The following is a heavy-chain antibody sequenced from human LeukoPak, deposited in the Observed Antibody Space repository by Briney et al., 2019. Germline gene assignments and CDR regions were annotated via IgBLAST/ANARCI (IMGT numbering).Heavy chain of an antibody. J-gene: IGHJ4*02. D-gene: IGHD4-17*01. V-gene: IGHV3-21*01. Sequence: GGSLRLSCAASGFTFSSYSMNWVRQAPGKGLEWVSSISSSSSYIYYADSVKGRFTISRDNAENSLYLQMNSLRAEDTAVYYCARAMTTVTAFDYWGQGTLVTVSS. CDR3: ARAMTTVTAFDY. CDR1: GFTFSSYS. CDR2: ISSSSSYI.